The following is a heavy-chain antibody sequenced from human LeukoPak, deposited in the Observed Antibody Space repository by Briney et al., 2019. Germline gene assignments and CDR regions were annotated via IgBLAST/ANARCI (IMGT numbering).Heavy chain of an antibody. J-gene: IGHJ4*02. D-gene: IGHD5-24*01. CDR2: ISPYNGNT. CDR1: GCKFTSHG. CDR3: ARGDGEMATIGGQFFDY. Sequence: ASVKVSCKASGCKFTSHGISWVRQAPGQGLEWMGGISPYNGNTDYAQNFQGRVSMTTDTYTSTAYMELKSLRSDDTAVYYCARGDGEMATIGGQFFDYWGQGTLVTVSS. V-gene: IGHV1-18*04.